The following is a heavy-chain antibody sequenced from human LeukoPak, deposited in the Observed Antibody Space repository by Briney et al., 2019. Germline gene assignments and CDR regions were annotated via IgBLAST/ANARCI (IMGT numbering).Heavy chain of an antibody. D-gene: IGHD2-2*02. CDR2: IRYDGSNK. CDR1: GFTFSSYG. CDR3: AKEDIVVVPAAIWRYFQH. J-gene: IGHJ1*01. Sequence: GGSLRLSCAASGFTFSSYGMHWVRQAPGKGLEWVALIRYDGSNKYYADSVKGRFTISRDNSKNTLYLQMNSLRAEDTAVYYCAKEDIVVVPAAIWRYFQHWGQGTLVTVSS. V-gene: IGHV3-30*02.